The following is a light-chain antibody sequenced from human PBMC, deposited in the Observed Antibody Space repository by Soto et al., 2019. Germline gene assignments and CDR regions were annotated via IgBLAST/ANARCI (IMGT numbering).Light chain of an antibody. CDR1: QSVLYSSNNKNY. V-gene: IGKV4-1*01. CDR2: WAS. Sequence: DIVMTQSPDSLPVSLGERATFKCKSSQSVLYSSNNKNYLAWYQQKPGQPPKLLIYWASTRESGVPDRFSGSGSGTDFTLTISSLQAEDVAVYYCQQYYTTPWTFGQGTKVEIK. CDR3: QQYYTTPWT. J-gene: IGKJ1*01.